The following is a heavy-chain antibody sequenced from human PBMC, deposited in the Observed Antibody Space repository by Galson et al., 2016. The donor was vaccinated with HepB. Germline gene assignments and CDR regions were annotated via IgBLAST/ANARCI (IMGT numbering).Heavy chain of an antibody. CDR2: ISYDGSNK. D-gene: IGHD4-11*01. CDR3: ARDTRPYSNLRHGMGV. J-gene: IGHJ6*02. Sequence: SLRLSCAASGFAFSNYAMHWVRQAPGKGLEWVAVISYDGSNKYYADSVKGRFTISRDNSKNTLYLQMNSLRAEDTAVYYCARDTRPYSNLRHGMGVWGQGTTVTVSS. V-gene: IGHV3-30-3*01. CDR1: GFAFSNYA.